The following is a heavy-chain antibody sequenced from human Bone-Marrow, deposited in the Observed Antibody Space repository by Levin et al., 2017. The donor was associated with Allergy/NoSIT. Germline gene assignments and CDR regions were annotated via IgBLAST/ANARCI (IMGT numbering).Heavy chain of an antibody. Sequence: GESLKISCTASGFTFHRYSMNWVRQAPGKGLEWVSYISPRSTIYYADSVKGRFTISRDNAKNSLYLQMNSLRDEDTAVYYCARDDTSPEYFDYWGQGTLVTVSP. CDR3: ARDDTSPEYFDY. CDR2: ISPRSTI. V-gene: IGHV3-48*02. J-gene: IGHJ4*02. D-gene: IGHD1-14*01. CDR1: GFTFHRYS.